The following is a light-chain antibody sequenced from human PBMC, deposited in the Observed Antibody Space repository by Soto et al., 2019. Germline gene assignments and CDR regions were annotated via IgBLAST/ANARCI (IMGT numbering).Light chain of an antibody. J-gene: IGKJ1*01. V-gene: IGKV3-20*01. CDR3: QQYGRSPST. Sequence: EIVLTQSPGTLSLSPGERATLSCRASQSVTSNYLAWYQQKPGQAPRALIFGASSRSAGIPDRFSGSGSGTDFTLTISRLEPEDFAVYYCQQYGRSPSTFGQGTKV. CDR1: QSVTSNY. CDR2: GAS.